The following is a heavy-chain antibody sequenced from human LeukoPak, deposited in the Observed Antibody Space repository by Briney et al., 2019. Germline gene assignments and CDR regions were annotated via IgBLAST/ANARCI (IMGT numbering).Heavy chain of an antibody. CDR1: GYSVSSGYY. CDR3: ARRGIARREGSFDY. J-gene: IGHJ4*02. Sequence: PSETLSLTCTVSGYSVSSGYYWGWIRQPPGKGLEWIGSIYHSGSTYYNPSLKSRVTISVDTSKNQFSLKLSSVTAADTAVYYCARRGIARREGSFDYWGQGTLVTVSS. V-gene: IGHV4-38-2*02. D-gene: IGHD6-13*01. CDR2: IYHSGST.